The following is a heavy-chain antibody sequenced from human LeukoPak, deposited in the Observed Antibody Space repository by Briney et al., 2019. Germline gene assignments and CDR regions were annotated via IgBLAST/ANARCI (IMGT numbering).Heavy chain of an antibody. CDR1: GYTFIIHG. Sequence: GASVKVSCKASGYTFIIHGISWGRQAPGQGGEGMGWISGSSSNTNYAQRLQGRVTMTTDTSTSTAYMELRSLRSDDTAVYYCASLGGSGWQLRGVGFDIWGQGTMVTVSS. D-gene: IGHD6-19*01. J-gene: IGHJ3*02. CDR2: ISGSSSNT. V-gene: IGHV1-18*01. CDR3: ASLGGSGWQLRGVGFDI.